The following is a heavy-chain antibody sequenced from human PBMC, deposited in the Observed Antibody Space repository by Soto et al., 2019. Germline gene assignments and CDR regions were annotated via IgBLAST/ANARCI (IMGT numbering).Heavy chain of an antibody. Sequence: SETLSLTCAVSGGSISSGGYSWSWIRQPPGKGLEWIGYIYHSGSTYYNPSLKSRVTISVDRSKNQFSLKLSSVTAVDTAVYYCARNGGGFLAYMDVWGQGTTVTVSS. CDR2: IYHSGST. CDR3: ARNGGGFLAYMDV. V-gene: IGHV4-30-2*01. J-gene: IGHJ6*02. CDR1: GGSISSGGYS. D-gene: IGHD3-16*01.